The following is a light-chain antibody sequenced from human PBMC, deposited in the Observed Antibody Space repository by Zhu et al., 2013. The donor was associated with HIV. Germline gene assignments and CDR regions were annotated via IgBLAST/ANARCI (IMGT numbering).Light chain of an antibody. V-gene: IGKV1-16*01. CDR1: QAISNH. J-gene: IGKJ1*01. CDR3: QQYNSWWT. CDR2: DAS. Sequence: IQLTQSPSTLPASVGDRVVITCRASQAISNHLAWFQFVPGKAPKLLISDASTLHTGVPSRFSGRGSRTHFTLTIHSLQPDDFATYYCQQYNSWWT.